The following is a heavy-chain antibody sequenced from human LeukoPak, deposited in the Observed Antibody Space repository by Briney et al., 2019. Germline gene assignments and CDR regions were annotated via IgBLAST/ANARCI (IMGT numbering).Heavy chain of an antibody. J-gene: IGHJ4*02. CDR3: ARDSGSALDY. CDR2: IYYSGST. V-gene: IGHV4-59*01. D-gene: IGHD1-26*01. Sequence: SETLSLTCTVSGGSISSYYWSWIRQPPGKGLEWIGYIYYSGSTNYNPSLKSRVAISVDTSKNQFSLKLSSVTAADTAVYYCARDSGSALDYWGQGTLVTVSS. CDR1: GGSISSYY.